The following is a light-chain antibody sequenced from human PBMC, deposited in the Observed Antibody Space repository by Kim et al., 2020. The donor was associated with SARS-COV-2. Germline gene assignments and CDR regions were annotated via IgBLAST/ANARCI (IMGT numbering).Light chain of an antibody. V-gene: IGLV2-14*03. CDR1: SDNIGSYSY. CDR3: SSFTTRSTMV. CDR2: DVN. Sequence: GQSITYTGTGNSDNIGSYSYVSWHQQHPGKAPKLMIYDVNKRPSGISSRFSGSKSGSTASLTISGLQAEDEADYYCSSFTTRSTMVFGGGTQLTVL. J-gene: IGLJ3*02.